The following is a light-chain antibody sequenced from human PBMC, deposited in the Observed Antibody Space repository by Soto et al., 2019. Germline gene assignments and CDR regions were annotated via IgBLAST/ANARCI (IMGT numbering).Light chain of an antibody. CDR3: QQRSNWPPYT. CDR2: DAS. V-gene: IGKV3-11*01. CDR1: QSVSSY. Sequence: EIVLTQSPATRSLSPGERATLSCRASQSVSSYFAWYQQKPGQAPRLLIYDASNRATGIPARFSGSGSGTDFTLTISSLEPEDFAVYYCQQRSNWPPYTFGQGTKLEIK. J-gene: IGKJ2*01.